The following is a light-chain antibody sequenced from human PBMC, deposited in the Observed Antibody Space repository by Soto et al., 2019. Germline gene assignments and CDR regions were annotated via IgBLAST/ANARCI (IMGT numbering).Light chain of an antibody. CDR2: QAS. J-gene: IGKJ1*01. CDR3: QQYAGHSWA. V-gene: IGKV1-5*03. Sequence: DIQMTQSPSTLSASVGDRVTITCRASQNIDSWLAWYQHKPGQAPTLLIYQASILQTGVPSRFSGSWSGTEFSLAISSLQPDDLATYYCQQYAGHSWAFGQGTKLETK. CDR1: QNIDSW.